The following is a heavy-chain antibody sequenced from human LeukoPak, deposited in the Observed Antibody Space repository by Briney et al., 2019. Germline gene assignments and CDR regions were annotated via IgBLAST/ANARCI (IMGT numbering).Heavy chain of an antibody. CDR2: MNPNSGNT. Sequence: ASVKVSCKASGYTFTSYDINWVRQATGQGLEWMGWMNPNSGNTGYAQKFQGRVTMTRNTSISTAYMELSSLRSEDTAVYYCARDLGHYYGSGSYYNGQGPYYFDYWGQETLVTVSS. J-gene: IGHJ4*02. CDR1: GYTFTSYD. D-gene: IGHD3-10*01. V-gene: IGHV1-8*01. CDR3: ARDLGHYYGSGSYYNGQGPYYFDY.